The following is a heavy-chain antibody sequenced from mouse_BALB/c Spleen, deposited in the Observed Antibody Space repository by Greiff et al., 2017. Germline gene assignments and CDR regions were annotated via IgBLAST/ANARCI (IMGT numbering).Heavy chain of an antibody. CDR3: ARRGNVYYFDY. Sequence: VQLKQSGAELAKPGASVKLSCTASGFNIKDTYMHWVKQRPEQGLEWIGRIDPANGNTKYDPKFQGKATITADTSSNTAYLQLSSLTSEDTAVYYGARRGNVYYFDYWGQGTTLTVSS. J-gene: IGHJ2*01. V-gene: IGHV14-3*02. CDR2: IDPANGNT. CDR1: GFNIKDTY.